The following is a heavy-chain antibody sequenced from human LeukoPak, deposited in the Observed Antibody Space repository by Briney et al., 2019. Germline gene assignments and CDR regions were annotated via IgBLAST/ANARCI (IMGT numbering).Heavy chain of an antibody. Sequence: SETLSLTCPVYGGSFNGYYWRWIRQPPGKGLEWIGEINHSGSTNYNPSLKSRVTISVDTSKNQFSLKLSSVTAADTAVYYCARRHYYGSGSYYISSIRYYFDYWGQGTLVTVSS. CDR3: ARRHYYGSGSYYISSIRYYFDY. CDR2: INHSGST. D-gene: IGHD3-10*01. CDR1: GGSFNGYY. J-gene: IGHJ4*02. V-gene: IGHV4-34*01.